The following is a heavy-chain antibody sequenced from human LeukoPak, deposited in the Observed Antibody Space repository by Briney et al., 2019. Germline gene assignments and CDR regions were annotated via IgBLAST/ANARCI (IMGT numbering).Heavy chain of an antibody. CDR2: INHSGST. V-gene: IGHV4-34*01. J-gene: IGHJ4*02. CDR3: ARARLSTKRTYYYDSRKYYFGY. Sequence: PSETLSLTCAVYGGSFSGYYWSWIRQPPGKGLEWIGGINHSGSTNYNPSLKSRVTISVDTSKNQFSLKLSSVTAADTAVYYCARARLSTKRTYYYDSRKYYFGYWGQGTLVTVSS. CDR1: GGSFSGYY. D-gene: IGHD3-22*01.